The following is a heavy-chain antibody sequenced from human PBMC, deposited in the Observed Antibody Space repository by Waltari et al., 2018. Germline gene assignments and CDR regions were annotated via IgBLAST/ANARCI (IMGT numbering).Heavy chain of an antibody. Sequence: QVQLVQSGAEVKEPGASVRVSCKSYGSTFTNDDINWVRQANGQGLEWMGWMNPLGGNTVYETKWQGRVIMTRETSFTTAYMELSSLRFDDTAIYYCATARVERRRGSWFDPWGQGTLVTVSS. J-gene: IGHJ5*02. CDR1: GSTFTNDD. CDR3: ATARVERRRGSWFDP. D-gene: IGHD3-16*01. V-gene: IGHV1-8*01. CDR2: MNPLGGNT.